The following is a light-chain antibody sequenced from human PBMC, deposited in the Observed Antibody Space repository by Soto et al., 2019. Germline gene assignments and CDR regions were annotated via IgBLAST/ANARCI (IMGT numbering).Light chain of an antibody. CDR2: DAS. CDR3: QQYNSYWYT. V-gene: IGKV1-5*01. CDR1: QSISSW. Sequence: DIRMTQSPSTLSASVRDRVTITCRASQSISSWLAWYQQKPGKAPKLLIYDASSLESGVPSTFSGSGSGTEFTLAISSLQPDDFATYYCQQYNSYWYTFGQGTKLEIK. J-gene: IGKJ2*01.